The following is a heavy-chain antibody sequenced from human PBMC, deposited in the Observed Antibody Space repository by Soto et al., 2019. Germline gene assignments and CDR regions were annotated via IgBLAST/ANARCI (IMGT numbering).Heavy chain of an antibody. J-gene: IGHJ4*02. CDR1: GYTFTSYG. CDR2: ISAYNGNT. D-gene: IGHD3-10*01. Sequence: QVQLVQSGAEVKKPGASVKVSCKASGYTFTSYGISWVRQAPGQGLEWMGWISAYNGNTNYAQKLQGRVTMTTDTSTSSAYMELRSLRSDVTAVYYCAMACRGLTGCPTVDYWGQGTLVTVSS. V-gene: IGHV1-18*01. CDR3: AMACRGLTGCPTVDY.